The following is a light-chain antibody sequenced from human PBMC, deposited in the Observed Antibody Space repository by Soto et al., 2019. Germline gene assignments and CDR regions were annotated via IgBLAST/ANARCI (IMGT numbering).Light chain of an antibody. CDR3: QSYDSRLNEVHVV. Sequence: QSVLTQPPSVSGAPGQRVTISCTGSSSNIGAGYDVHWYQHLPGTGPKLLIYGDTNRPSGVPDRFSGSKSGTSASLAITGLQAEDEADYFCQSYDSRLNEVHVVFGGGTKVTVL. J-gene: IGLJ2*01. CDR2: GDT. CDR1: SSNIGAGYD. V-gene: IGLV1-40*01.